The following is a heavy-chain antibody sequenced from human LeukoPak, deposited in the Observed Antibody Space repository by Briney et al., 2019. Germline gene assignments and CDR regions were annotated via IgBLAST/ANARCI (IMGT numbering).Heavy chain of an antibody. CDR3: ARGSRAEYTYGLYHY. V-gene: IGHV4-34*01. D-gene: IGHD5-18*01. CDR2: INHSGST. J-gene: IGHJ4*02. CDR1: GGSFSGYY. Sequence: SETLSLTCAVYGGSFSGYYWSWIRQPPGKGLEWIGEINHSGSTNYNPSLKSRVTISGDTSKNQFSLKLISVTAADTAVYYCARGSRAEYTYGLYHYWGQGTLVTVSS.